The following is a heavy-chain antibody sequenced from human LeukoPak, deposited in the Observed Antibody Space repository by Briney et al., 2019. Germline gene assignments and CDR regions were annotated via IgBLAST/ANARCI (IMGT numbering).Heavy chain of an antibody. J-gene: IGHJ4*02. Sequence: SETLSLTCAVYGGSFSGYYWSWIRQPPGKGLEWIGEINHSGSTNYNPSLKSRVTISVDTSKNQFSLKLSSVTAADTAAYYCARAEIKLYNQRRYYFDYWGQGTLVTVSS. CDR1: GGSFSGYY. CDR3: ARAEIKLYNQRRYYFDY. V-gene: IGHV4-34*01. CDR2: INHSGST. D-gene: IGHD3-16*02.